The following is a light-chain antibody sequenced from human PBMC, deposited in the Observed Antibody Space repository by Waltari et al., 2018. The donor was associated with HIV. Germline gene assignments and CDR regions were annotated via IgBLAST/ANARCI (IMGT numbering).Light chain of an antibody. V-gene: IGKV4-1*01. Sequence: DIVMIQSPDSLAVSLGERATIDCQYNNPVFYRSNNKNYLAWYLQRPGQPPKLLIYGVSTRESVVPDRFSGSGSGTNFTLTISSLQAEDVAVYYCKQYLKAPLTFGGGTKVEIK. J-gene: IGKJ4*01. CDR2: GVS. CDR3: KQYLKAPLT. CDR1: NPVFYRSNNKNY.